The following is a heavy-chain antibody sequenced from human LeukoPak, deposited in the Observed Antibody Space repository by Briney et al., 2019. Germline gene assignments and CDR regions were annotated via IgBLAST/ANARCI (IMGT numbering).Heavy chain of an antibody. D-gene: IGHD1-1*01. CDR2: ISAYNGNT. V-gene: IGHV1-18*01. Sequence: ASVKVSCKASGYTFTSNGISWVRQAPGQGLEWMGWISAYNGNTNYEQKLQGRVTMTTDTSTSTDYMELRSLRSDDTAVYYCARCLDPTRYYMDVWGKGTTVTVSS. CDR3: ARCLDPTRYYMDV. J-gene: IGHJ6*03. CDR1: GYTFTSNG.